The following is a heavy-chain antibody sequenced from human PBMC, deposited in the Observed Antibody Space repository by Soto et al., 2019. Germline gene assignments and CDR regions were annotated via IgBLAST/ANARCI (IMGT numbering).Heavy chain of an antibody. CDR2: INSDGSST. Sequence: VGSLRLSCAASGFSFSSYWMHWVRQAPGKGLVCVSRINSDGSSTSYADSVKGRFTISRDNAKNTLYLQMNSLRAEDTAVYYCARSDCSSTSCYAYYYYGMDVWGQGTTVTSP. CDR3: ARSDCSSTSCYAYYYYGMDV. CDR1: GFSFSSYW. J-gene: IGHJ6*02. V-gene: IGHV3-74*01. D-gene: IGHD2-2*01.